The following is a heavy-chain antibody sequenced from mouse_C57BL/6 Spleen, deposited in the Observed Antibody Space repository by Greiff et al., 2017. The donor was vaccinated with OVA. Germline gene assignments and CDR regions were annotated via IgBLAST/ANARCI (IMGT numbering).Heavy chain of an antibody. Sequence: QVHVKQSGAELVKPGASVKISCKASGYAFSSYWMNWVKQRPGKGLEWIGQIYPGDGDTNYNGKFKGKATLTADKSSSTAYMQRSSLTSEDSAVYFCARRDTTDYYAMDYWGQGTSVTVSS. D-gene: IGHD1-1*01. CDR3: ARRDTTDYYAMDY. J-gene: IGHJ4*01. CDR1: GYAFSSYW. V-gene: IGHV1-80*01. CDR2: IYPGDGDT.